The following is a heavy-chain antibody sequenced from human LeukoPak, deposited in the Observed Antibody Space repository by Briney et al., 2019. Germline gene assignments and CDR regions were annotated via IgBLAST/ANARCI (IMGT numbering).Heavy chain of an antibody. J-gene: IGHJ6*03. CDR1: GFTFSDYY. V-gene: IGHV3-11*01. Sequence: GGSLRLSCAASGFTFSDYYMSWIRQAPGKGLEWVSYISSSGSTIYYADSVKGRFTISRDNAKNSLYLQMNSLRAEDTAVYYCARIRYNWNDFFRYYYMDVWGKGTTVTISS. CDR2: ISSSGSTI. CDR3: ARIRYNWNDFFRYYYMDV. D-gene: IGHD1-1*01.